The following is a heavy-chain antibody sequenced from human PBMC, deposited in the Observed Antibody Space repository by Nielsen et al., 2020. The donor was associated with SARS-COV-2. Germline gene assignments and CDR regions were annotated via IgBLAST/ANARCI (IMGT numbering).Heavy chain of an antibody. CDR3: ARAGVGGEGWFDP. D-gene: IGHD3-10*01. J-gene: IGHJ5*02. Sequence: RQAPGKGLEWIGYIYYSGSTNYNPSLKSRVTISVDTSKNQFSLKLSSVTAADTAVYYCARAGVGGEGWFDPWGQGTLVTVSS. V-gene: IGHV4-59*01. CDR2: IYYSGST.